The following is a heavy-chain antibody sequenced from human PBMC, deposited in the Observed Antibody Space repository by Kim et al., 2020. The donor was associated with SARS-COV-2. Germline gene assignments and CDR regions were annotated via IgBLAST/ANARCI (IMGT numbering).Heavy chain of an antibody. CDR3: AKWHSGEYYDILTGYYDAFDI. D-gene: IGHD3-9*01. V-gene: IGHV3-23*01. CDR2: ISGSGGST. Sequence: GGSLRLSCAASGFTFSSYAMSWVRQAPGKGLEWVSAISGSGGSTYYADSVKGRFTISRDNSKNTLYLQMNSLRAEDTAVYYCAKWHSGEYYDILTGYYDAFDIWGQGTMVTVSS. J-gene: IGHJ3*02. CDR1: GFTFSSYA.